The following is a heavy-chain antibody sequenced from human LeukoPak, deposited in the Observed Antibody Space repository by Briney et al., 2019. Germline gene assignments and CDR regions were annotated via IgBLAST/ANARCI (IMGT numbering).Heavy chain of an antibody. CDR2: IWYDGSNK. V-gene: IGHV3-33*01. CDR3: ARDPRCSSMSCYRSSFYGMDA. CDR1: GFTFSSYG. Sequence: GRSLGLSCAASGFTFSSYGMHWVRQAPGKGLEWVAVIWYDGSNKYYADSVKGRFTISRDNSKNTLYLQMNSLRAEDTAVYYCARDPRCSSMSCYRSSFYGMDAWGQGTTVTVSS. J-gene: IGHJ6*02. D-gene: IGHD2-2*01.